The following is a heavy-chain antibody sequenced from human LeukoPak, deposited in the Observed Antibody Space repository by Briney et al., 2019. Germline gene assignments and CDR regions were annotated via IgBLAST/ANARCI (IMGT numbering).Heavy chain of an antibody. J-gene: IGHJ4*02. V-gene: IGHV4-34*01. D-gene: IGHD3-22*01. CDR3: ASVRTLLDDSSGYSRISYYFDY. CDR1: GGSFSGYY. Sequence: SETLSLTCAVYGGSFSGYYWSWIRQPPGKGLEWIGGINHSGSTNYNPSLKSRVTISVDTSKNQFSLKLSSVTAADTAVYYCASVRTLLDDSSGYSRISYYFDYWGQGTLDTVSS. CDR2: INHSGST.